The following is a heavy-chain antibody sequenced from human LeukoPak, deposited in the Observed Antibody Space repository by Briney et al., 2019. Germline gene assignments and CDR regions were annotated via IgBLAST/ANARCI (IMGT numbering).Heavy chain of an antibody. Sequence: SETLSLTCNVSGGSISSYYWSWIRQPPGKGLEWIGYIYYSGSTNYNPSLTSRATISVDTSKNQFSLKRSSVTAADTAVYYCAREAYCSSTSCWGGFSSSVYYYYYYMDVWGKGTTVTISS. CDR2: IYYSGST. V-gene: IGHV4-59*01. J-gene: IGHJ6*03. CDR3: AREAYCSSTSCWGGFSSSVYYYYYYMDV. CDR1: GGSISSYY. D-gene: IGHD2-2*01.